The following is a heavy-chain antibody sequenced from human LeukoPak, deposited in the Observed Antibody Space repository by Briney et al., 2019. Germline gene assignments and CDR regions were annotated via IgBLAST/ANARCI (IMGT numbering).Heavy chain of an antibody. V-gene: IGHV3-23*01. CDR3: AKSESIFGVVIGAFDI. Sequence: PGGSLRLSCAASGFTFSSYAMSWVRQAPGKGLEWVSAISGSGGSTYYADSVKGRFTISRDNSKNTLYLQMNSLRAEDTAVYYCAKSESIFGVVIGAFDIWGQGTMVTVSS. CDR2: ISGSGGST. J-gene: IGHJ3*02. CDR1: GFTFSSYA. D-gene: IGHD3-3*01.